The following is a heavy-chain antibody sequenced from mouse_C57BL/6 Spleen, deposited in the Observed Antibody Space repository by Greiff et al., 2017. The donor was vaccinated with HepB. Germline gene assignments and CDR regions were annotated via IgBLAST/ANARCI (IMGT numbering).Heavy chain of an antibody. J-gene: IGHJ4*01. D-gene: IGHD1-1*01. Sequence: QVQLQQPGAELVMPGASVKLSCKASGYTFTSYWMHWVKQRPGQGLEWIGEIDPSDSYTNYNQKFKGKSTLTVDKSSSTAYMQLSSLTSEDSAVYYCAREGYYYGSSRYYAMDYWGQGTSVTVSS. CDR1: GYTFTSYW. V-gene: IGHV1-69*01. CDR3: AREGYYYGSSRYYAMDY. CDR2: IDPSDSYT.